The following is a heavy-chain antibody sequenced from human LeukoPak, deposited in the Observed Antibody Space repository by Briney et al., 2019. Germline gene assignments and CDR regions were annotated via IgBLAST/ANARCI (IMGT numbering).Heavy chain of an antibody. V-gene: IGHV4-59*08. CDR3: ATLRGASTAVFDS. D-gene: IGHD2-21*02. CDR2: IHYSGAT. Sequence: SVTLSLTCTVSGGSINYDYWSWIRQSPGKRLEWIGYIHYSGATNYSPSLNSRVTISVDTSKNQFSLKLSSVTAADTALYYCATLRGASTAVFDSWGQGTLVTVSS. J-gene: IGHJ4*02. CDR1: GGSINYDY.